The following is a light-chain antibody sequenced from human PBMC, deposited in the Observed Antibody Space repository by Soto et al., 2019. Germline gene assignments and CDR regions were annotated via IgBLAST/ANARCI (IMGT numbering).Light chain of an antibody. V-gene: IGKV3-20*01. J-gene: IGKJ1*01. CDR1: QSISSRH. Sequence: EIVLTQSPGTLSLSPGERATLSCRASQSISSRHLAWYQQKPGQAPRLLIYAASTRATDIPDKFSGSGSGADFTLSISRLEPEDFEVYYCQHYDTSLRTFGPGTKVEI. CDR3: QHYDTSLRT. CDR2: AAS.